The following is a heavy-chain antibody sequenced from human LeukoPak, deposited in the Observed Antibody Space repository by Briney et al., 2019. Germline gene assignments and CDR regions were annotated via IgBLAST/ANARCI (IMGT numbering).Heavy chain of an antibody. D-gene: IGHD1-14*01. CDR3: ARVSDRGGTDY. CDR1: GGTFSSYA. CDR2: IIPILGIA. J-gene: IGHJ4*02. Sequence: SVKVSCKASGGTFSSYAISWVRQAPGQGLEWMGRIIPILGIANYAQKFQGRVTMTTDTSTSTAYMELRSLRSDDTAVYYCARVSDRGGTDYWGQGTLVTVSS. V-gene: IGHV1-69*04.